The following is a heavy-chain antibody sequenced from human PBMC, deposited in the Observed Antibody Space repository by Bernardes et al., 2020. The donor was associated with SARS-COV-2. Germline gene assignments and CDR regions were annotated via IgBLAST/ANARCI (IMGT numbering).Heavy chain of an antibody. CDR1: GFTFNTYS. CDR2: ISSGGTYI. J-gene: IGHJ4*02. V-gene: IGHV3-21*01. Sequence: GGSLRLSCEVFGFTFNTYSMNWVRQAPGRGLEWISSISSGGTYIHYSDSVKGRFTISRDNAKNSLYLQMNSLRADDTGVYYCARDSSLVIDDWGQGTLVTVSS. CDR3: ARDSSLVIDD.